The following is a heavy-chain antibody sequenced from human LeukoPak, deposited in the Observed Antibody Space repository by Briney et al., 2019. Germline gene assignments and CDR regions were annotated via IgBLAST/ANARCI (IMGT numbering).Heavy chain of an antibody. D-gene: IGHD3-16*01. CDR3: ARLGTHSGVDP. J-gene: IGHJ5*02. V-gene: IGHV5-51*01. Sequence: GGSLKISFKGSGYRFTSYWIGWVRQMPGKGLGWMGIIYPGDSDTRYSPSFQGQVTISADKSISTAYLQWSSLKASDTAMYYCARLGTHSGVDPWGQGTLVTVSS. CDR1: GYRFTSYW. CDR2: IYPGDSDT.